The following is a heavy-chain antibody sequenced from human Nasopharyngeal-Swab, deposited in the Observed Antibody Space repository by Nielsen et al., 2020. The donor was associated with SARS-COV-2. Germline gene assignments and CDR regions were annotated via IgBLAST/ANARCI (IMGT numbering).Heavy chain of an antibody. CDR3: AKDSEYCSSTSCYMYYYYYYMDV. CDR2: IRYDGSNK. V-gene: IGHV3-30*02. CDR1: GFTFSSYG. J-gene: IGHJ6*03. Sequence: GESLKISCAASGFTFSSYGMHWVRQAPGKGLKWVAFIRYDGSNKYYADSVKGRFTISRDNSKNTLYLQMNSLRAEDTAVYYCAKDSEYCSSTSCYMYYYYYYMDVWGKGTTVTVSS. D-gene: IGHD2-2*02.